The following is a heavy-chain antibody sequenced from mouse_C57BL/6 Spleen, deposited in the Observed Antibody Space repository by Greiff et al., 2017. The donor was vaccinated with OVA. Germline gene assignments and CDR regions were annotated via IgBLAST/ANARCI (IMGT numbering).Heavy chain of an antibody. D-gene: IGHD3-2*02. CDR3: ARGQLRLRGYFDY. Sequence: QVQLQQSGAELVKPGASVKISCKASGYAFSSYWMNWVKQRPGKGLEWIGQIYPGDGDTNSNGKFKGKATLTADKSSSTAYMQLRSLTSEDSSVYFCARGQLRLRGYFDYWGQGTTLTVSS. CDR2: IYPGDGDT. V-gene: IGHV1-80*01. CDR1: GYAFSSYW. J-gene: IGHJ2*01.